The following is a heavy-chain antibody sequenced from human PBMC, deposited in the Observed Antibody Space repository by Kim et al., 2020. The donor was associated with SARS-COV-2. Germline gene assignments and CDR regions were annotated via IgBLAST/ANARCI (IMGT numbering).Heavy chain of an antibody. J-gene: IGHJ4*02. V-gene: IGHV3-23*01. Sequence: GGSLRLSCAASGFTFSTYAMTWVRQAPGKGLDWVSTISFSGDATYSAASVKGRFTISRDNSKNTLYLQMNNLRAEDTALYYCAKYGLGSATPIYDSWGQGTLVTVSS. CDR3: AKYGLGSATPIYDS. CDR2: ISFSGDAT. D-gene: IGHD3-10*01. CDR1: GFTFSTYA.